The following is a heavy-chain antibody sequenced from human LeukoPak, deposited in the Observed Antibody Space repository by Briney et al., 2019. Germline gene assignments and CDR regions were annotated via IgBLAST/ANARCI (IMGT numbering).Heavy chain of an antibody. CDR3: ARAYMGSSPHRDDAFDI. J-gene: IGHJ3*02. CDR1: GGTFSSYA. D-gene: IGHD6-6*01. CDR2: TIPILGIA. Sequence: GASVKVSCKASGGTFSSYAISWVRQAPGQGLEWMGRTIPILGIANYAQKFQGRVTITADKSTSTAYMELSSLRSEDTAVYYCARAYMGSSPHRDDAFDIWGQGTMVTVSS. V-gene: IGHV1-69*04.